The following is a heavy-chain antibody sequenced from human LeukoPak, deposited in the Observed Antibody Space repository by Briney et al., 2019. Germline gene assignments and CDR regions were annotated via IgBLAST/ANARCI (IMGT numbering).Heavy chain of an antibody. V-gene: IGHV5-51*01. D-gene: IGHD2-15*01. CDR1: GYSFTTYW. CDR3: ARQRYCSSGSCRGMDV. CDR2: VYPGDSDT. Sequence: GESLKISCKGSGYSFTTYWIGWVRQMPGKGLEWMGIVYPGDSDTRYSPSFQGQVTISADKSISTAYLQWSSLKASDTAMYYCARQRYCSSGSCRGMDVWGQGTTVTVSS. J-gene: IGHJ6*02.